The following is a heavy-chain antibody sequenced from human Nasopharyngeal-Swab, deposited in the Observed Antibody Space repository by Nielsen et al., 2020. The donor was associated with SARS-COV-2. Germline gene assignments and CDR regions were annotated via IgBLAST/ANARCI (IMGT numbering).Heavy chain of an antibody. J-gene: IGHJ4*02. V-gene: IGHV3-30*04. Sequence: GESLKISCEASGFTFSSYPMQWVRRAPGKGLEWVSVISYGGGDEHYADSVKGRFTISRDNSKNTLYLQMNSLTVDGTAVYYCARSYNPGGFGWLLSNDWGQGTLVTVSS. D-gene: IGHD3-9*01. CDR2: ISYGGGDE. CDR1: GFTFSSYP. CDR3: ARSYNPGGFGWLLSND.